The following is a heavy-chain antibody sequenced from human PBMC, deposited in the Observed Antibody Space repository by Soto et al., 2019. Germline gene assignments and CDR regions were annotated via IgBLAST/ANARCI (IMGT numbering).Heavy chain of an antibody. J-gene: IGHJ4*02. Sequence: GGSLRLSCAASGCTFSSYIMNWFRQAPGKGLEWGSYISSSSSTIYYADSVKGRFTLSKDKSMNTVYLQMNSLRVEDAAVYYCTKDRVPDGIYSFDYWGQGALVT. CDR3: TKDRVPDGIYSFDY. V-gene: IGHV3-48*01. D-gene: IGHD2-15*01. CDR2: ISSSSSTI. CDR1: GCTFSSYI.